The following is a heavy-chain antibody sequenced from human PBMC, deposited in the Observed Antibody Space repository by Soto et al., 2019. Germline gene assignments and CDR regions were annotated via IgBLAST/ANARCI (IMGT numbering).Heavy chain of an antibody. CDR3: AGDSPHDSSVAGDY. J-gene: IGHJ4*02. Sequence: EVQLVESGGGLVQPGGSLRLSCAASGFTFSTHWMHWVRQAPGKGLVLVSRINGDGSETTYADSVKGRLTISRDNAKNTLYLQVNNLRVEDTAVYYCAGDSPHDSSVAGDYWGQGALVTVSS. CDR1: GFTFSTHW. V-gene: IGHV3-74*01. D-gene: IGHD3-22*01. CDR2: INGDGSET.